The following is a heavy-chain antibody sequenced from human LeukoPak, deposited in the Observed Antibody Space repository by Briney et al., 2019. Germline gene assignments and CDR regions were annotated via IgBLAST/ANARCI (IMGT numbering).Heavy chain of an antibody. Sequence: GGSLRLSCAASGFTFNKAWMSWVRQAPGKGLEWVGRIKSKTDDGTADYAAPVKGRFTISRDDLKETLYLQMNSLKTEDTAVYYCTTGYSNYLRYYYYFYMDVWGKGTTVTVSS. CDR3: TTGYSNYLRYYYYFYMDV. J-gene: IGHJ6*03. V-gene: IGHV3-15*01. D-gene: IGHD4-11*01. CDR2: IKSKTDDGTA. CDR1: GFTFNKAW.